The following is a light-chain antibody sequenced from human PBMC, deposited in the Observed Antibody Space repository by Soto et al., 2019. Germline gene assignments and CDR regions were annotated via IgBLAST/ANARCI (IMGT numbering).Light chain of an antibody. CDR2: GAS. J-gene: IGKJ4*01. CDR1: QSVSSSY. CDR3: QQYGSSPQT. Sequence: EIVLTQSPGTLSLSPEERATLSCRASQSVSSSYLAWYQQKPGQAPRLLIYGASSRATVIPDRFSGSGSGTDFTLTISRLEPEDFAVYYCQQYGSSPQTFGGGTKVEIK. V-gene: IGKV3-20*01.